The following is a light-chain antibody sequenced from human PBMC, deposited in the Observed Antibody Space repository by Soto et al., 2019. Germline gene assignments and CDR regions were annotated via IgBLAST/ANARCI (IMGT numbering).Light chain of an antibody. CDR2: DAS. Sequence: EIVLTQSPATLSLSPGERATLSCGASQSISSSLAWYQQKPGLAPRLLIYDASSRATGIPDRFSGSGSGTDFTLTISRLEPEDFALYYCQQYGGSLTFGPGTKVDIK. CDR3: QQYGGSLT. J-gene: IGKJ3*01. CDR1: QSISSS. V-gene: IGKV3D-20*01.